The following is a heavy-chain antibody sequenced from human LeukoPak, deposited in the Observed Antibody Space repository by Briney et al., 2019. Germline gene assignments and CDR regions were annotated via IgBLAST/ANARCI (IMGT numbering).Heavy chain of an antibody. D-gene: IGHD4-23*01. V-gene: IGHV4-4*02. CDR3: ARDLRRGGNPPYAFDI. J-gene: IGHJ3*02. CDR2: IYYSGST. Sequence: PGGSLRLSCAASGFTFSNAWMSWVRQPPGKGLEWIGSIYYSGSTYYNPSLKSRVTISVDTSKNQFSLKLSSVTAADTAVYYCARDLRRGGNPPYAFDIWGQGTMVTVSS. CDR1: GFTFSNAW.